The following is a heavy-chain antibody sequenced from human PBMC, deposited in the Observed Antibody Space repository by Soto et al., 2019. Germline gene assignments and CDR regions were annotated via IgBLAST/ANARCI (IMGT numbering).Heavy chain of an antibody. Sequence: ASVKFSFKASGYTFTSYDTCWVRQATGKGLEWMGGMNPNTGNSGYAQKFQGRVTKTSDTSISTAHMELSSLRSDDKAVYYCARRAETNGWNGFGADKYYFDFWGQGTLVTVSS. CDR1: GYTFTSYD. CDR3: ARRAETNGWNGFGADKYYFDF. D-gene: IGHD1-1*01. V-gene: IGHV1-8*01. CDR2: MNPNTGNS. J-gene: IGHJ4*02.